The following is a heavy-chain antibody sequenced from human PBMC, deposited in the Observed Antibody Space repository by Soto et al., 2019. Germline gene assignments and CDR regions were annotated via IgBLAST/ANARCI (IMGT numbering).Heavy chain of an antibody. CDR2: IIPIFGTA. CDR3: ARNAPGGGTHNL. CDR1: GGTFSSYA. V-gene: IGHV1-69*13. Sequence: ASVKVSCKASGGTFSSYAISWVRQAPGQGLEWMGGIIPIFGTANYAQKFQGRVTITADESTSTAYMELSSLRSEDTAVYYCARNAPGGGTHNLWGQGTLVTVSS. J-gene: IGHJ4*02. D-gene: IGHD1-1*01.